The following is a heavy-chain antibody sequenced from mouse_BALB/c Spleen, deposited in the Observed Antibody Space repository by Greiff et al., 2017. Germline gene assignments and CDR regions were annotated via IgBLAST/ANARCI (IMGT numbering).Heavy chain of an antibody. CDR2: ISSGGSYT. V-gene: IGHV5-6-4*01. Sequence: DVMLVESGGGLVKPGGSLKLSCAASGFTFSSYTMSWVRQTPEKRLEWVATISSGGSYTYYPDSVKGRFTISRDNAKNTLYLQMSSLKSEDTAMYYCTRVDGNYGYYYAMDYWGQGTSVTVSS. CDR3: TRVDGNYGYYYAMDY. CDR1: GFTFSSYT. J-gene: IGHJ4*01. D-gene: IGHD2-1*01.